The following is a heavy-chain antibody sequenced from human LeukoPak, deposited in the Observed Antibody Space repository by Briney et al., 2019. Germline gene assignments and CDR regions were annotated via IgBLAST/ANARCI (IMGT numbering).Heavy chain of an antibody. J-gene: IGHJ4*02. Sequence: GGSLRLSCAGSGFSFDDYAMPWVRQAPGEGLEWVSGINENSGSIGYADSVKGRFTISRDNAKSSLYLQMNSLRIEDTAFYYCARWIVGFDSWGQGTLVTVSS. V-gene: IGHV3-9*01. CDR3: ARWIVGFDS. CDR1: GFSFDDYA. CDR2: INENSGSI. D-gene: IGHD2-15*01.